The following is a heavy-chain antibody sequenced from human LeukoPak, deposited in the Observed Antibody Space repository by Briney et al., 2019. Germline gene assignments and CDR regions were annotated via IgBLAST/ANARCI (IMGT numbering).Heavy chain of an antibody. CDR3: ARDGGDTAMGTLPFDY. V-gene: IGHV3-11*01. D-gene: IGHD5-18*01. Sequence: GGSLRLSCAASGFTFSDYYMSWVRQAPGKGLEWVSYISSSGSTIYYADSVKGRFTISRDNAKNSLYLQMNSLRAEDTAVYYCARDGGDTAMGTLPFDYWGQGTLVTVSS. CDR1: GFTFSDYY. J-gene: IGHJ4*02. CDR2: ISSSGSTI.